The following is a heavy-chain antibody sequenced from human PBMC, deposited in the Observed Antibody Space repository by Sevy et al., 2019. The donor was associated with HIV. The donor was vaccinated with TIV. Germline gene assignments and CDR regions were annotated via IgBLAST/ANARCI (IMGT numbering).Heavy chain of an antibody. CDR1: GGSISSSSYY. D-gene: IGHD3-22*01. J-gene: IGHJ6*02. Sequence: SETLSLTCTVSGGSISSSSYYWGWIRQPPGKGLEWIGSIYYSGSTYYNPSLKSRVTISVDTSKTQFSLKLSSVTAADTAVYYCARQRNYYDSSGYYRGQDYYYGMDVWGQGTTVTVSS. CDR3: ARQRNYYDSSGYYRGQDYYYGMDV. CDR2: IYYSGST. V-gene: IGHV4-39*01.